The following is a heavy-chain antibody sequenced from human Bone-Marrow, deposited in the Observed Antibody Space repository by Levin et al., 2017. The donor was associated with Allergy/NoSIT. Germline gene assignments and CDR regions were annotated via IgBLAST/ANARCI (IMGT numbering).Heavy chain of an antibody. CDR2: IWHDGKKK. D-gene: IGHD6-19*01. CDR3: VRDSGLYGLDV. CDR1: GFTFTTYG. J-gene: IGHJ6*02. V-gene: IGHV3-33*01. Sequence: GESLKISCATSGFTFTTYGMHWVRQAPDKGLEWVAVIWHDGKKKFHADSVRGRMTISRDNDEKTVSLQMKSLTVEDTAVYYCVRDSGLYGLDVWGQGTTVIVSS.